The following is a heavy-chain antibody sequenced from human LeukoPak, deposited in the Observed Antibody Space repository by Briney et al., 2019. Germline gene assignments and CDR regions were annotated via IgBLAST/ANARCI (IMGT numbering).Heavy chain of an antibody. CDR1: GFTFSTYW. CDR2: VRPEGTTT. D-gene: IGHD3-9*01. Sequence: GGSLRLSCAASGFTFSTYWMHWVRQAPGKGLVWVSRVRPEGTTTAYADPVKGRFTISRDNAKNTLFLQMNSLSAEDTAVYYCARDLDWILFDYWGQGTLVTVSS. J-gene: IGHJ4*02. CDR3: ARDLDWILFDY. V-gene: IGHV3-74*03.